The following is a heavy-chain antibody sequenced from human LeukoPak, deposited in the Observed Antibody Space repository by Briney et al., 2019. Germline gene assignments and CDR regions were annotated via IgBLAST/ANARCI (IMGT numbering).Heavy chain of an antibody. CDR2: ISAYNGNT. CDR1: GYTSTSYG. V-gene: IGHV1-18*01. D-gene: IGHD2-2*01. Sequence: ASVKVSCKASGYTSTSYGISWVRQAPGQGLEWMGWISAYNGNTNYAQKLQGRVTMTTDTSTSTAYMELRSLRSDDTAVYYCARDSVVVPAAIQDYWGQGTLVTVSS. J-gene: IGHJ4*02. CDR3: ARDSVVVPAAIQDY.